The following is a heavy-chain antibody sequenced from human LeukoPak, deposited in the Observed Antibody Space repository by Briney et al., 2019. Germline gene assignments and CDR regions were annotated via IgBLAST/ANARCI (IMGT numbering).Heavy chain of an antibody. CDR1: GGSISSYY. CDR2: IYYSGST. CDR3: ARDCSSTSCRPRGAFDI. D-gene: IGHD2-2*01. V-gene: IGHV4-59*01. Sequence: SETLSLTCTVSGGSISSYYWSWIRQPPGKGLEWIGYIYYSGSTNYNPSLKSRVTISVDTSKNQFSLKLSSVTAADTAVYYCARDCSSTSCRPRGAFDIWGQGTMVTVSS. J-gene: IGHJ3*02.